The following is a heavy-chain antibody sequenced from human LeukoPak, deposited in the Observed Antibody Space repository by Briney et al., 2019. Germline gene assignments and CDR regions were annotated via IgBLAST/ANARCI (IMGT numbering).Heavy chain of an antibody. Sequence: SETLSLTCTVSGGSISSYYWTWIRQPAGKGLEWIGRIYTGGSTNYNPSLKSRVTMSVDTSKNQFSLKMSSVTAADTALYYCARDQIDSSGYFPGWFDPWGQGTLVTVSS. D-gene: IGHD3-22*01. V-gene: IGHV4-4*07. J-gene: IGHJ5*02. CDR3: ARDQIDSSGYFPGWFDP. CDR2: IYTGGST. CDR1: GGSISSYY.